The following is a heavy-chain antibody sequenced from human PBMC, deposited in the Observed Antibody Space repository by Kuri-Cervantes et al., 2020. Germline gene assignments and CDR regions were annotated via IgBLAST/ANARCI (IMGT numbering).Heavy chain of an antibody. Sequence: GESLKISCAASGFTFSDHYVDWVRQAPGKGLEWVSYISSSGSTIYYADSVKGRFTIARENDRNSLYLQMNSLRAEDTAVYYCARDRFYFYDSSGYYGDAFDFWGQGTVVTVSS. CDR1: GFTFSDHY. D-gene: IGHD3-22*01. CDR2: ISSSGSTI. CDR3: ARDRFYFYDSSGYYGDAFDF. J-gene: IGHJ3*01. V-gene: IGHV3-11*01.